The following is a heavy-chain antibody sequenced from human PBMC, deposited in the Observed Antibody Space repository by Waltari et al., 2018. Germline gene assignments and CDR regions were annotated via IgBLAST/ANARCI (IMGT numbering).Heavy chain of an antibody. D-gene: IGHD2-21*02. J-gene: IGHJ3*02. CDR1: GGTFSSYA. Sequence: QVQLVQSGAEVKKPGSSVKVSCKASGGTFSSYAISWVRQAPGQGLEWMGGSIRSIGTANNAQKFQGRVTITADETTSTAYMELSSLRSEDTAVYYCARGVGSGGDWDAFDIWGQGTMVTVSS. CDR2: SIRSIGTA. CDR3: ARGVGSGGDWDAFDI. V-gene: IGHV1-69*01.